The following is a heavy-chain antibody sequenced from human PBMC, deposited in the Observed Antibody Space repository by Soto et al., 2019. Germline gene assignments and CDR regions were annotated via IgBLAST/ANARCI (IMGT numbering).Heavy chain of an antibody. Sequence: SETLSLTCTVSGGSISRYYWSWIRQPPGKGLEWIGYIYYSGSTNYNPSLKSRVTISVDTSKNQFSLKLSSVTAADTAVYYCARRNYYDSSGFEAAPYNWFDPWGQGTLVTVSS. CDR2: IYYSGST. J-gene: IGHJ5*02. V-gene: IGHV4-59*01. CDR1: GGSISRYY. CDR3: ARRNYYDSSGFEAAPYNWFDP. D-gene: IGHD3-22*01.